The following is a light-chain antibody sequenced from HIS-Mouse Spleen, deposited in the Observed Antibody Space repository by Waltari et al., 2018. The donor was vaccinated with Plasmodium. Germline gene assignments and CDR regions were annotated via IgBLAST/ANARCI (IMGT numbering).Light chain of an antibody. CDR1: QSVSSN. Sequence: EIVMTQSPATLSVSPGERAPLSSRASQSVSSNLAWYQQKPRQAPRRLIYGASTRATGIPARFSGSGSGTEFTLTISSLQSEDFAVYYCQQYNNWSFTFGPGTKVDIK. CDR2: GAS. V-gene: IGKV3-15*01. CDR3: QQYNNWSFT. J-gene: IGKJ3*01.